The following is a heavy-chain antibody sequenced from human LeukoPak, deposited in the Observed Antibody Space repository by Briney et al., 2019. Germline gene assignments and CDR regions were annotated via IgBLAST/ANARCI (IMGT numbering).Heavy chain of an antibody. J-gene: IGHJ4*02. D-gene: IGHD3-22*01. CDR3: AKDPTDFDSSGQTYFDY. V-gene: IGHV3-23*01. Sequence: GGSLRLSCAASGFTFSTYGMTWVRQAPEKGLEWVSAIGGSGYSTYYADSVKGRFTISRDNSRNTLYLQMNSLRAEDTAVYYCAKDPTDFDSSGQTYFDYWGQGTLVTVSS. CDR2: IGGSGYST. CDR1: GFTFSTYG.